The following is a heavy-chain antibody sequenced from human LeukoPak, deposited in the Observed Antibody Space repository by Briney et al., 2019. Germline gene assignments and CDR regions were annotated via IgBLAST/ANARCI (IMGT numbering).Heavy chain of an antibody. CDR2: IFHSGST. CDR3: ARAPHCTTTSCYEGGHYMDF. V-gene: IGHV4-39*02. Sequence: PSETLSLTCTVSGGSISSSSYYWGWIRQPPGKGLEWIGSIFHSGSTYFNPSLKSRVTISVDTSKNHLSLKLTSVTAADTAVYYCARAPHCTTTSCYEGGHYMDFWGKGTTVTVSS. CDR1: GGSISSSSYY. J-gene: IGHJ6*03. D-gene: IGHD2-2*01.